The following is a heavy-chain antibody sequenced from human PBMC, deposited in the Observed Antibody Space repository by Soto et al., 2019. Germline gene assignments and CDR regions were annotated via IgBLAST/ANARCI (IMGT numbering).Heavy chain of an antibody. CDR3: ARRWGYSFDY. CDR2: IYYSGST. Sequence: PSETLSLTCTVSGGSISSYYWSWIRQPPGKGLEWIGYIYYSGSTNYSPSLKSRVTISVDTSKNQFSLKLSSVTAADTAVYYCARRWGYSFDYWGQGTLVTVSS. V-gene: IGHV4-59*01. CDR1: GGSISSYY. J-gene: IGHJ4*02. D-gene: IGHD3-22*01.